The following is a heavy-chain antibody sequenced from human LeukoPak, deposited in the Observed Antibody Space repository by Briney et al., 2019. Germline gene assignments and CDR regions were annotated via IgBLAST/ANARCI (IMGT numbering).Heavy chain of an antibody. Sequence: PGGSLTLSCAASGFTFSGFAMTWVRQAQRQGLEWVSSIGSDSKTHYSESVKGRFAIPRDNAKSTLFLQMNSLRAAATALYYCAKDLHSFVAMDVWGQGTAVTVSS. V-gene: IGHV3-23*01. CDR3: AKDLHSFVAMDV. CDR1: GFTFSGFA. J-gene: IGHJ6*02. CDR2: IGSDSKT. D-gene: IGHD3-3*01.